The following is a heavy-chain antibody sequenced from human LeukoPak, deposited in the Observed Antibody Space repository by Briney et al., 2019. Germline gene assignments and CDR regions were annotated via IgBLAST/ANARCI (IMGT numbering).Heavy chain of an antibody. D-gene: IGHD6-13*01. CDR1: GFTDINNY. CDR2: LHRDGNT. J-gene: IGHJ4*02. V-gene: IGHV3-66*01. Sequence: PGEYLRLSCAASGFTDINNYMSWLRLAPGQGLEGVSRLHRDGNTYYAESVKGRFSISTDNSKNTLYLQMNSLRVEDTAVYYCAGRRREAAAFDHWGQGTLVTVSS. CDR3: AGRRREAAAFDH.